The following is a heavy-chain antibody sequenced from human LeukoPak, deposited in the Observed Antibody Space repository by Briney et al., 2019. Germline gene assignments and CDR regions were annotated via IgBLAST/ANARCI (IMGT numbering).Heavy chain of an antibody. V-gene: IGHV7-4-1*02. CDR1: GYTFTNYA. CDR3: ARGNYYVDY. J-gene: IGHJ4*02. D-gene: IGHD3-10*01. CDR2: INTNTGNP. Sequence: GASVKVSCTASGYTFTNYAMNWVRQAPGQGLEWMGWINTNTGNPTYAQGFTGRFVFSLDTSVSTAYLQISSLKTEDTAVYSCARGNYYVDYWGQGTLVTVSS.